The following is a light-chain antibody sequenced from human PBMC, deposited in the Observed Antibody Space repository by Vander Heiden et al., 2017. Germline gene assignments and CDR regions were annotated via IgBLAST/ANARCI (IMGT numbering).Light chain of an antibody. CDR3: QQYGSTPRA. J-gene: IGKJ1*01. Sequence: EIVLTQSPRTLSSSLGERATLSCRASQSVSSSYLAWYQQKPGQAPRLLIYGASSRATGIPDRFSGSGSGTDFTLTISRLEPEDFAVYYCQQYGSTPRAFGQGTKVEIK. V-gene: IGKV3-20*01. CDR1: QSVSSSY. CDR2: GAS.